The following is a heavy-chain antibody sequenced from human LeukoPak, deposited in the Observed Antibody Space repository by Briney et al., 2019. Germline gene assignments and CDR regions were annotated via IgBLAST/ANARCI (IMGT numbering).Heavy chain of an antibody. D-gene: IGHD3-10*01. Sequence: PGGSLRLSCAASGFTFSSYAMSWVRQAPGKGLEWVSAIRGSDGSTYYAGSVKGRFTISRDNSKNTLYLQMNSLRAEDTAVYYCARQTQSPLWFGEQNWFDPWGQGTLVTVSS. J-gene: IGHJ5*02. CDR2: IRGSDGST. V-gene: IGHV3-23*01. CDR3: ARQTQSPLWFGEQNWFDP. CDR1: GFTFSSYA.